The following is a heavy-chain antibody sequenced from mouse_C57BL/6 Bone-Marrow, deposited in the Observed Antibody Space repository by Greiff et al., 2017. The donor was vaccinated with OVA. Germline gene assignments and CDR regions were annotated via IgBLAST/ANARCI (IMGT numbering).Heavy chain of an antibody. CDR3: APYYSNPWFAY. CDR2: IDPSDSYT. CDR1: GYTFTSYW. V-gene: IGHV1-59*01. J-gene: IGHJ3*01. D-gene: IGHD2-5*01. Sequence: QVQLQQPGAELVRPGTSVKLSCKASGYTFTSYWMHWVKQRPGQGLEWIGVIDPSDSYTNYNQKFKGKATLTVDTSSSTAYMQLSSLTSEDSAVYYCAPYYSNPWFAYWGQGTLVTVSA.